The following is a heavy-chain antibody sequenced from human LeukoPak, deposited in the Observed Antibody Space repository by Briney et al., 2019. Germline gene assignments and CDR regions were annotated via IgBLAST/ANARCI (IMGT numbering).Heavy chain of an antibody. Sequence: PSETLSLTCTVSGGSISSYYWSWIRQPPGKGLEWIGYIYYSGSTNYNPSLKSRVTISVDTFKNQFSLKLSSVTAADTAVYYCARNPTGYSSSWFSDYMDVWGKGTTVTISS. V-gene: IGHV4-59*01. CDR1: GGSISSYY. CDR2: IYYSGST. J-gene: IGHJ6*03. CDR3: ARNPTGYSSSWFSDYMDV. D-gene: IGHD6-13*01.